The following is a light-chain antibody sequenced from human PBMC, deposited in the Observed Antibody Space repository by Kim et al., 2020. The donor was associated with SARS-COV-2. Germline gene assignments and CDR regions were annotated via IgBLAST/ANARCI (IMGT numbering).Light chain of an antibody. V-gene: IGKV3-20*01. CDR2: GAS. J-gene: IGKJ3*01. CDR3: QQYGSSPLT. Sequence: PGERATLSCRASQSVSSSYLAWYQQKPGQAPRLLIYGASSRASGIPDRFSGSGSGTDFTLTISRLEPEDFAVYYCQQYGSSPLTFGPGTKVDIK. CDR1: QSVSSSY.